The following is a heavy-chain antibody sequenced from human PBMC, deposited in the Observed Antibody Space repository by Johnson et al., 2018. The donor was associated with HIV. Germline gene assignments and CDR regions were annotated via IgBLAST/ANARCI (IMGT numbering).Heavy chain of an antibody. V-gene: IGHV3-30*04. J-gene: IGHJ3*02. CDR2: ISSDGNNK. Sequence: VQLVESGGGVVQPGRSLRLSCAASGFSFSTYAMHWVRQAPGKGLEWVALISSDGNNKYYYDSVKGRFTVSREKSKNTLYLQMNSLRGDDTAVYYCAKGWRQLWPTGDGAFDIWGQGTMVTVSS. D-gene: IGHD5-18*01. CDR1: GFSFSTYA. CDR3: AKGWRQLWPTGDGAFDI.